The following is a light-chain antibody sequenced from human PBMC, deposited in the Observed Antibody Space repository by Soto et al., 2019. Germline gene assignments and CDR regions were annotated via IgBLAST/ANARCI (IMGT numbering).Light chain of an antibody. CDR2: KIS. CDR1: QSLVHSDGNTS. Sequence: DIVMTQTPLSSPVTLGQPASISCRSSQSLVHSDGNTSLSWLQQRPGQPPRLLIYKISNRLSGVPDRFSGSGAGTDFTLKISRVEAEDVGVYYCRQATQFPPYTFGQGTKLEIK. CDR3: RQATQFPPYT. J-gene: IGKJ2*01. V-gene: IGKV2-24*01.